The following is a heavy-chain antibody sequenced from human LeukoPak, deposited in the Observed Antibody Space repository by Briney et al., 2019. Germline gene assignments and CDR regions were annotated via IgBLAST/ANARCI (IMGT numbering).Heavy chain of an antibody. CDR2: MNPNRGGT. CDR3: ARDPGHSGWYFGDAFDI. J-gene: IGHJ3*02. V-gene: IGHV1-2*02. D-gene: IGHD6-19*01. Sequence: ASVKVSCKASGDTFTGYYIHWVRQAPGQGLEWMGWMNPNRGGTNYAQKFQGRVTMTRDTSITTAYMELSRLRSDDTAVYYCARDPGHSGWYFGDAFDIWGQGTMVTVSS. CDR1: GDTFTGYY.